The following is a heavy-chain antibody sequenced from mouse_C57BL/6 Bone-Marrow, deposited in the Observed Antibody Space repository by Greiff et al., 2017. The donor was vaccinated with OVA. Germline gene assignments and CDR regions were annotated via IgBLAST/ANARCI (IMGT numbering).Heavy chain of an antibody. V-gene: IGHV5-4*01. CDR3: ARDYYGSGDY. CDR2: ISDGGSYT. D-gene: IGHD1-1*01. Sequence: EVKLEESGGGLVKPGGSLKLSCAASGFTFSSYAMSWVRQTPEKRLEWVATISDGGSYTYYPDNVKGRFTISRDNAKNNLYLQMSHLKSEDTAMYYCARDYYGSGDYWGQGTSVTVSS. CDR1: GFTFSSYA. J-gene: IGHJ4*01.